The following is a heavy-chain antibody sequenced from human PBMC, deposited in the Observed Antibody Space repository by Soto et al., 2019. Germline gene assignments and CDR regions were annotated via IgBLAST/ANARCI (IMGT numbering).Heavy chain of an antibody. D-gene: IGHD5-18*01. CDR3: AKDFVYNYGYDAFDI. Sequence: EVQLLESGGGSVQPGGSLRLSCAASGFTFSSYAMSWVRQAPGKGLEWVSGVSGSGGSTYCVDSVKGRFTISRDNSKNTLYMQMNSLRAEDTAVYYCAKDFVYNYGYDAFDIWGQGTMVTVSS. J-gene: IGHJ3*02. CDR2: VSGSGGST. CDR1: GFTFSSYA. V-gene: IGHV3-23*01.